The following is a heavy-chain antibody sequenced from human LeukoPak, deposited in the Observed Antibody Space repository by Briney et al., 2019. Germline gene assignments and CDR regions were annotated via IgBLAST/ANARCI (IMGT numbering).Heavy chain of an antibody. V-gene: IGHV3-23*01. CDR1: GFTFNTFA. J-gene: IGHJ3*02. D-gene: IGHD3-16*02. CDR2: INDGGGDT. Sequence: PGGSLRLSCAASGFTFNTFAMSWVRQAPGKGLECVSIINDGGGDTYYADSLQGRFTVSRDNAKNSVYLQMNSLRAEDTAVYYCAREGGFGYDDAFDTWGHGTTVTVSS. CDR3: AREGGFGYDDAFDT.